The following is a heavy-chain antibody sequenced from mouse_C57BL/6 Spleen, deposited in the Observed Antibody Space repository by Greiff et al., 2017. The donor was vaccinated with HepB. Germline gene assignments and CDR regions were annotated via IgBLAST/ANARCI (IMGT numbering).Heavy chain of an antibody. CDR1: GYTFTSYG. Sequence: VQLQQSGAELARPGASVKLSCKASGYTFTSYGISWVKQRTGQGLEWIGEIYPRSGNTYYNEKFKGKATLTADKSSSTAYMELRSLTSEDSAVYFCARSGWDRYYFDYWGQGTTLTVSS. J-gene: IGHJ2*01. D-gene: IGHD3-1*01. CDR3: ARSGWDRYYFDY. V-gene: IGHV1-81*01. CDR2: IYPRSGNT.